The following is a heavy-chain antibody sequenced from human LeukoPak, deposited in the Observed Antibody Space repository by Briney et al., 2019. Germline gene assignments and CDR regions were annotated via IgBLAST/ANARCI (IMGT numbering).Heavy chain of an antibody. J-gene: IGHJ6*03. CDR3: AKGAGSSWYYYYYMDV. Sequence: GGSLRLSCAASGFTFSSYAMSWVRQAPGKGLEWVSGVSGSGGNTYYADSVKGRFTISRDNSKNTLYLQMNSLRAEDTAVYYCAKGAGSSWYYYYYMDVWGKGTTVTVSS. CDR2: VSGSGGNT. D-gene: IGHD6-13*01. V-gene: IGHV3-23*01. CDR1: GFTFSSYA.